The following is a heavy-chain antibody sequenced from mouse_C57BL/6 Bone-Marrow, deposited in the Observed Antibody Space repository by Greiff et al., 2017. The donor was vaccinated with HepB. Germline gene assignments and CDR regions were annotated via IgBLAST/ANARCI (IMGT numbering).Heavy chain of an antibody. J-gene: IGHJ2*01. CDR3: ASVVRSYFDY. V-gene: IGHV5-17*01. CDR1: GFTFSDYG. D-gene: IGHD1-1*01. Sequence: EVKLVESGGGLVKPGGSLKLSCAASGFTFSDYGMHWVRQAPEKGLEWVAYISSGSSTIYYADTVKGRFTISRDNAKNTLFLQMTSLRSEDTAMYYCASVVRSYFDYWGQGTTLTVSS. CDR2: ISSGSSTI.